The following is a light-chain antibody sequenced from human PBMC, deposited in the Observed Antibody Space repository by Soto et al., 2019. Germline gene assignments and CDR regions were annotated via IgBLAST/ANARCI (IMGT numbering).Light chain of an antibody. CDR2: DVS. CDR1: SNY. J-gene: IGLJ1*01. V-gene: IGLV2-11*01. Sequence: QSVLTQPRSVSGSPGQSVTISCSGTSNYVSWYQQHPGKAPKLMIYDVSKRPSGVPDRFSGSKSGNTASLTISGLQAEDEADYYCCSFAGSYTSYVFGSGTKVNVL. CDR3: CSFAGSYTSYV.